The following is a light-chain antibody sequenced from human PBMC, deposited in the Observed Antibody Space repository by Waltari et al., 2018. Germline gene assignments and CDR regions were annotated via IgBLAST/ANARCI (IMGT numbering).Light chain of an antibody. V-gene: IGKV4-1*01. CDR1: QSILYTSNNKNY. CDR3: QQYFDNPRT. J-gene: IGKJ2*01. Sequence: TATITCKSSQSILYTSNNKNYLAWYQQKPGQPPRLLIYWASSRDSGVPDRFSGSGSGTDFTLTISSLQAEDVAVYYCQQYFDNPRTFGQGTRLEIK. CDR2: WAS.